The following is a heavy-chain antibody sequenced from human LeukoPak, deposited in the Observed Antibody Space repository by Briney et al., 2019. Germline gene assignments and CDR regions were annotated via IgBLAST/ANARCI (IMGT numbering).Heavy chain of an antibody. D-gene: IGHD3/OR15-3a*01. CDR2: ITGSGSTI. J-gene: IGHJ4*02. CDR3: ARTGLGMYSFDY. Sequence: PGGSLRLSCAASGFTFSSYNMNWVRQAPGKGLEGVSYITGSGSTIHYADSVRGRFTISRDNANNSVYLQMNSVRLEDTAVYYCARTGLGMYSFDYWGRGTLVTVSS. V-gene: IGHV3-48*01. CDR1: GFTFSSYN.